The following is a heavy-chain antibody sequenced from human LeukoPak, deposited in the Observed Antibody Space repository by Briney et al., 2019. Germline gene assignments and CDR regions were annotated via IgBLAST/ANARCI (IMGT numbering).Heavy chain of an antibody. V-gene: IGHV3-33*01. Sequence: PGGSLRLSCAASGFTFSHYTMHWVRQAPGKGLEWVAIIWYDGSEKYYADSVKGRFSISRDNSKNTLYLQMSSLRDEDTAVYYCARDARGARGIEGGLDIWGQGTVVTVSS. J-gene: IGHJ3*02. CDR1: GFTFSHYT. CDR2: IWYDGSEK. D-gene: IGHD2-15*01. CDR3: ARDARGARGIEGGLDI.